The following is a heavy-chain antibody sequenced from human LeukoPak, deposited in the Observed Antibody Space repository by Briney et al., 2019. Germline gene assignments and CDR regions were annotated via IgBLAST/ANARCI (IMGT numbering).Heavy chain of an antibody. CDR3: ARDTRYSSGWNNWFDP. D-gene: IGHD6-19*01. CDR2: IRYDGSNK. Sequence: GGSLRLSCAASGFTFSSYGMHWVRQAPGKGLEWVAFIRYDGSNKYYADSVKGRFTISRDNSKNTLYLQMNSLRAEDTAVYYCARDTRYSSGWNNWFDPWGQGTLVTVSS. CDR1: GFTFSSYG. J-gene: IGHJ5*02. V-gene: IGHV3-30*02.